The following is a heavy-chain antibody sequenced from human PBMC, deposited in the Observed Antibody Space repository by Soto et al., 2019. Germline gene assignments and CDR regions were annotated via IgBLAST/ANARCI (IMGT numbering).Heavy chain of an antibody. V-gene: IGHV1-2*04. CDR3: AMGRGRWDAFDI. Sequence: GASVQVSCKASGYTFTGYYMHWVRQAPGQGIEWMGRINPNSGGINYAQKFWGWVTMTRDTSIITAYMELSRLRSDDTAVYYCAMGRGRWDAFDIWGQGTMVTVSS. D-gene: IGHD4-17*01. CDR1: GYTFTGYY. CDR2: INPNSGGI. J-gene: IGHJ3*02.